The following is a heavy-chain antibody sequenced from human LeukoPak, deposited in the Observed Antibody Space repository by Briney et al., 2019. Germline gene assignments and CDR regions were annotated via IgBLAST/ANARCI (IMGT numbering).Heavy chain of an antibody. V-gene: IGHV4-34*01. D-gene: IGHD3-3*01. Sequence: SETLSLTCAVYGGSFSGYYWSWIRQPPGKGLEWIGEINHSGSTNYNPSLKSRVTISVDTSKNQFSLKLSSVTAADTAVYYCARSADLDVYYDFWSGYRYWGQGTLVTVSS. J-gene: IGHJ4*02. CDR3: ARSADLDVYYDFWSGYRY. CDR2: INHSGST. CDR1: GGSFSGYY.